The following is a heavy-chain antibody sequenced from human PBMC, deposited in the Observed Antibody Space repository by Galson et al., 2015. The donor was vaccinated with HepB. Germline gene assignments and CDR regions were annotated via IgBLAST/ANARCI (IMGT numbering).Heavy chain of an antibody. Sequence: SVKVSCKASGGTFTNYSISWVRQAPGQGLEWTGGIIPIFGTANQAQKFQGRVTITADESTSTAYMELNSLRSEDTAVYYCARWTRDYDSSGYYYPYYYYGMDVWGQGTTVTVSS. CDR1: GGTFTNYS. CDR2: IIPIFGTA. V-gene: IGHV1-69*13. J-gene: IGHJ6*02. D-gene: IGHD3-22*01. CDR3: ARWTRDYDSSGYYYPYYYYGMDV.